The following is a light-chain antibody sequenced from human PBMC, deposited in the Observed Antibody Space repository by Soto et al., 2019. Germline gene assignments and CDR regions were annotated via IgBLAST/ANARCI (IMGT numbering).Light chain of an antibody. CDR3: AAWNTSLNGAV. CDR1: SSNIESNT. Sequence: QSVLTQPPSASGTTGQRVTMSCSGSSSNIESNTVNWYQQLPGTAPKLLIYSNNQRRSGVPDRFSGSKSGTSASLAISGLQSDDEADYYCAAWNTSLNGAVFGGGTKLTVL. J-gene: IGLJ2*01. V-gene: IGLV1-44*01. CDR2: SNN.